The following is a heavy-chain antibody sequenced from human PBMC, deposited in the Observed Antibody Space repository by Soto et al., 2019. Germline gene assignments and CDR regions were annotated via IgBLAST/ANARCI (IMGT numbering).Heavy chain of an antibody. CDR3: ASDSTGWFDP. J-gene: IGHJ5*02. CDR1: GGSVSSYY. D-gene: IGHD7-27*01. CDR2: FYTSGNT. V-gene: IGHV4-4*07. Sequence: SETLSLTCTDSGGSVSSYYWSWIRQPAGKGLEWIGRFYTSGNTNYNPSLKSRVTMSLDTSKNQFSLKLSSVTAADTAVYVCASDSTGWFDPWGQGTLVTVSS.